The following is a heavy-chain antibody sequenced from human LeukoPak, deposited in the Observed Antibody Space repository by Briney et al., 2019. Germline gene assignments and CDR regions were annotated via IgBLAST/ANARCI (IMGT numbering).Heavy chain of an antibody. CDR3: ARDGMLRGVIIWDAFDI. D-gene: IGHD3-10*01. CDR2: ISSSSSTI. J-gene: IGHJ3*02. Sequence: GGSLRLSCAASGFTFSSYSMNWVRQAPGKGLEWVSYISSSSSTIYYADSVKGRFTISRDNAKNSLYLQMNSLRDEDTAVHYCARDGMLRGVIIWDAFDIWGQGTMVTVSS. CDR1: GFTFSSYS. V-gene: IGHV3-48*02.